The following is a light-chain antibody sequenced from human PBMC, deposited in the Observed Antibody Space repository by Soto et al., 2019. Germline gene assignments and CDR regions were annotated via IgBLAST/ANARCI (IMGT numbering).Light chain of an antibody. CDR2: DVS. CDR3: SSYTGPNKEF. V-gene: IGLV2-14*03. Sequence: QSALTQPASVSGSPGQSITISCTGTSSDVDVYTSVSWYQQHPGEAPKLMIYDVSTRPSGVSDRFSGSKSGNTASLTISGLQADDEADYYCSSYTGPNKEFFGGGTKLTVL. CDR1: SSDVDVYTS. J-gene: IGLJ2*01.